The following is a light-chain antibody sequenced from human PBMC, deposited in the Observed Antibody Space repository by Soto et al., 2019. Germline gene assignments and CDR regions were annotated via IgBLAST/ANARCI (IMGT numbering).Light chain of an antibody. CDR2: WAS. Sequence: DIVMNQSPPSLSVTPGEPASISCRSSQSLLHSTGHYFLNWYLHKSGQSPQLLIYWASNRASGVPDRFSGSGSGSDFTLKISRVEAEDVGVYYCMQSVHGRTFGQGTKLEIK. V-gene: IGKV2-28*01. CDR1: QSLLHSTGHYF. CDR3: MQSVHGRT. J-gene: IGKJ1*01.